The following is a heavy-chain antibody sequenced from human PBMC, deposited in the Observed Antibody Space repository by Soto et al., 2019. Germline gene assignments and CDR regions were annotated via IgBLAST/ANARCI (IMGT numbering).Heavy chain of an antibody. CDR2: ISSSSSYI. CDR3: ATTRRGGYNNHYYYYGMDV. J-gene: IGHJ6*02. V-gene: IGHV3-21*01. CDR1: GFTFSNYN. D-gene: IGHD5-12*01. Sequence: GGSLRLSCAASGFTFSNYNMNWVRQAPGKGLEWVSSISSSSSYIYYADSVKGRFTISRDNAKNSLYLQMNSLGAEDTAVYYCATTRRGGYNNHYYYYGMDVWGQGTTVTVSS.